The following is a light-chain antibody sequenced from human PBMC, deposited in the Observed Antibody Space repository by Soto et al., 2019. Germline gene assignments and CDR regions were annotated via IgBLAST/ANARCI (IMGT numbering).Light chain of an antibody. Sequence: QPVLTQSPSASASLEASVKLTCTLSSGHSNYAIAWHQQQPEKGPRYLMKLNNDGSHSKGDGIPDRFSGSSSGAERYLTISSLQSEDESDYYCQTWDTGISVVFGGGTQLTVL. CDR1: SGHSNYA. J-gene: IGLJ2*01. CDR3: QTWDTGISVV. V-gene: IGLV4-69*01. CDR2: LNNDGSH.